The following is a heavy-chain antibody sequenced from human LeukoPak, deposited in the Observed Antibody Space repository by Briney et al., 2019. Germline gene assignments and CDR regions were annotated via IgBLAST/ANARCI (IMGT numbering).Heavy chain of an antibody. CDR1: GVSISSYH. D-gene: IGHD5-24*01. J-gene: IGHJ4*02. Sequence: PSETLSLTCTVSGVSISSYHWTWIRLPPGEGLEWTGHIYNSGSTNYNPSLRGRVTISLDTSKNQVSLKLSSVTAADTAIYYCARKDGDGWGQGTLVTVSS. CDR3: ARKDGDG. V-gene: IGHV4-59*01. CDR2: IYNSGST.